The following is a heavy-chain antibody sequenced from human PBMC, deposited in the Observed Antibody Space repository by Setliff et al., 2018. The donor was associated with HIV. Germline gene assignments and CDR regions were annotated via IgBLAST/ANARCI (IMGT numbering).Heavy chain of an antibody. CDR1: GGSVSSPGYY. CDR3: ATCRHRPSNWFDP. Sequence: SETLSLTCTVSGGSVSSPGYYWGWIRQPPGKGLEWIGSVYNSGITFKNPSLKSRVTISVDRSGNQFSLRLTPVTAADTAVYYCATCRHRPSNWFDPWGQGTVVTVSS. J-gene: IGHJ5*02. V-gene: IGHV4-39*07. CDR2: VYNSGIT.